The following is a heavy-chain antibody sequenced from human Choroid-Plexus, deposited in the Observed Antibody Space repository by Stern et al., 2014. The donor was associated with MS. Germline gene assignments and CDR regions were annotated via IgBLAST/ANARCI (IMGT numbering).Heavy chain of an antibody. D-gene: IGHD4-17*01. Sequence: VQLVQSGTEVKKPGSSVKGSCRASGGTFSSQAINWVRQAPGQGLEWVGGILPIFGTPNYAQKVQDRVTITADESTSTAYMDLSSLRSEDTAVYYCATPSTVTVGGMDVWGQGTTVTVSS. CDR3: ATPSTVTVGGMDV. J-gene: IGHJ6*02. CDR1: GGTFSSQA. V-gene: IGHV1-69*01. CDR2: ILPIFGTP.